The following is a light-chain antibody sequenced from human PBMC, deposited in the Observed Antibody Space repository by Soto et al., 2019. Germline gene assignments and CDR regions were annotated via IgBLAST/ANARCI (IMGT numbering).Light chain of an antibody. J-gene: IGLJ1*01. V-gene: IGLV2-14*01. CDR2: DVS. CDR3: SSYTSSSPLYV. Sequence: QSALTQPASVSGSPGQSITISCTGTSSDVGGYNYVSWYQQHPGKAPKLMIYDVSNRPSGVSNRFSGSKSGNTASLNISGLQAEDEADYYCSSYTSSSPLYVFGTGTKVTVL. CDR1: SSDVGGYNY.